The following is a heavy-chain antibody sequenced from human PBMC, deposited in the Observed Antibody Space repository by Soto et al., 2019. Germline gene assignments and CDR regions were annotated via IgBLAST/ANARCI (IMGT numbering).Heavy chain of an antibody. Sequence: GGSLRLSCAASGFTFSLYAMHWVRQDPGQGLEWVAVISYDGSNKYYVDSVRSRFTISRDNSKNMLYLHMKRLRAEDTSVYYCAKEGDITASFDYWGQGTLVTVSS. D-gene: IGHD6-13*01. J-gene: IGHJ4*02. V-gene: IGHV3-30-3*01. CDR3: AKEGDITASFDY. CDR1: GFTFSLYA. CDR2: ISYDGSNK.